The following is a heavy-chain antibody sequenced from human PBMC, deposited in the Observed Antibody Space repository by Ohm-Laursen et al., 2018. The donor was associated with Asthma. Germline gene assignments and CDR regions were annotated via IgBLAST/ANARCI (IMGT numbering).Heavy chain of an antibody. CDR1: GFTFSDYY. Sequence: SLRLSCAASGFTFSDYYMAWIRQAPGKGLEWISYISTFSNFTSYADSVKGRCTISRDNAKNSLFLQMNSLRAEDTAVYYCARVPKDGGHHFDYWGQGTLVTVSS. CDR2: ISTFSNFT. V-gene: IGHV3-11*06. J-gene: IGHJ4*02. CDR3: ARVPKDGGHHFDY. D-gene: IGHD2-15*01.